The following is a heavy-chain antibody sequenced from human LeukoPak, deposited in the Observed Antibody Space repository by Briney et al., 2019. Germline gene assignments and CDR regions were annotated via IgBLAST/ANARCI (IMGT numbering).Heavy chain of an antibody. Sequence: PSETLSLACAVSGGSFGDYYWGWIRQPPGKGLEWIGEINRSGDTNYAPSLKSRVTISVDTSKIQISLRLSSVTAADTAVYYCAKSRLIDSSGSRWGPGTRVTVAS. D-gene: IGHD3-22*01. CDR1: GGSFGDYY. J-gene: IGHJ4*02. CDR3: AKSRLIDSSGSR. V-gene: IGHV4-34*01. CDR2: INRSGDT.